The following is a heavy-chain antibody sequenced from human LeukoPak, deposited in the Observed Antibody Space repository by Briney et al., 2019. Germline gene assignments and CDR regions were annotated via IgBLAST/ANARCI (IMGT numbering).Heavy chain of an antibody. CDR2: ISGYNGNT. CDR3: ARDTVEMATTPGDY. D-gene: IGHD5-24*01. J-gene: IGHJ4*02. V-gene: IGHV1-18*01. CDR1: GYTFTIYG. Sequence: ASVKVSCKASGYTFTIYGISWVRQAPGQGLEWMGWISGYNGNTNYAQKFQGRVTMTRNTSISTAYMELSSLRSEDTAVYYCARDTVEMATTPGDYWGQGTLVTVSS.